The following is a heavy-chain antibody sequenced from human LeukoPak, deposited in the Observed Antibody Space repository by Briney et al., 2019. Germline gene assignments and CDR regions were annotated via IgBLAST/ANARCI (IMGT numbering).Heavy chain of an antibody. V-gene: IGHV3-30*02. Sequence: GGSLRLSCAASGFTFSSYGMHWVRQAPGKGLEWVAFIRYDGSNKYYADSVKGRFTISRDNSKNTLYLQMNSLRAEDTAVYYCAREFDCTNGVCLDYWGQGTLVTVSS. CDR1: GFTFSSYG. D-gene: IGHD2-8*01. J-gene: IGHJ4*02. CDR2: IRYDGSNK. CDR3: AREFDCTNGVCLDY.